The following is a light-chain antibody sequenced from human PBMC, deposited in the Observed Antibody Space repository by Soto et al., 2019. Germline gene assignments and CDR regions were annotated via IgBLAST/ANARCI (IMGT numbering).Light chain of an antibody. Sequence: DIHLTQSPSSLSASVGDRVTITCRANQAITNNLAWYQQKPGNPPRLLIYEESTLHSGVPSRFSGRKVGTQFILTIDSLQPEDFATYYCQQVKSYPRTFGGGTKVEIK. V-gene: IGKV1-9*01. CDR1: QAITNN. CDR2: EES. CDR3: QQVKSYPRT. J-gene: IGKJ4*01.